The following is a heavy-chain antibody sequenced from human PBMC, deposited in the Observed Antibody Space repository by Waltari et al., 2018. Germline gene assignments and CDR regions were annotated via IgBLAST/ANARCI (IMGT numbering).Heavy chain of an antibody. CDR3: ARDLSGSLDY. CDR2: IYYSGST. V-gene: IGHV4-31*03. J-gene: IGHJ4*02. CDR1: GGSISSGGYY. Sequence: QVQLQESGPGLVKPSQTLSLTCTVSGGSISSGGYYWRWIRQHPGKGLEWIGYIYYSGSTYYNPSLKSRVTISVATSKNQFSLKLSSVTSADTAVYYCARDLSGSLDYWGQGTLFTVSS. D-gene: IGHD3-10*01.